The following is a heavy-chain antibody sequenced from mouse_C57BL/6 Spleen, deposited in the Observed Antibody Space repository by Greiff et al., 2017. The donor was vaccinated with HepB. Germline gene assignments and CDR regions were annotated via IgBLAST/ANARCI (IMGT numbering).Heavy chain of an antibody. CDR2: INYDGSST. V-gene: IGHV5-16*01. J-gene: IGHJ2*01. CDR3: ARDHGGTLDY. Sequence: EVKVEESEGGLVQPGSSMKLSCKASGFTFSDYYMAWVRQVPEKGLEWVANINYDGSSTYYLDSLKSRFIISRDKAKNILYLQLSSLKSEETATYYCARDHGGTLDYWGQGTTLTVSS. D-gene: IGHD3-3*01. CDR1: GFTFSDYY.